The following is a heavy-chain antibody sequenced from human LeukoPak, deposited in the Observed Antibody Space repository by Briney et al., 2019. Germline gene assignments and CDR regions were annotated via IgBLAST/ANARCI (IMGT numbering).Heavy chain of an antibody. J-gene: IGHJ4*02. D-gene: IGHD6-6*01. Sequence: GGSLRLSCAASGFTFSSFTMHWVRQAPGKGLEWVAVISYDGSNKYYADSVKGRFPISRDNSKNTLYLQMNSLRTEDTAVYYCARDRQLGTFDYWGQGTLVTVSS. CDR1: GFTFSSFT. CDR3: ARDRQLGTFDY. CDR2: ISYDGSNK. V-gene: IGHV3-30*04.